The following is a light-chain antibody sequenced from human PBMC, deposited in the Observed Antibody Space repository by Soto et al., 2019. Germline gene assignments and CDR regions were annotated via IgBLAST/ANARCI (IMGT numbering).Light chain of an antibody. CDR1: SSDVGGYNY. J-gene: IGLJ3*02. Sequence: QSALTQPASVSGSPGQSITISCTGTSSDVGGYNYVSWYQQPPGKAPKLMIYDVSNRPSGVSIRFSGSKSGNTASLTISGLQAEDEADYYCSSYTRSSTLVFGGGTKLTVL. V-gene: IGLV2-14*01. CDR2: DVS. CDR3: SSYTRSSTLV.